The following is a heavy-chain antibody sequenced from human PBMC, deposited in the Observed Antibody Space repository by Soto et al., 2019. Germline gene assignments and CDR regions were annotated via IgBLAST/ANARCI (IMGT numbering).Heavy chain of an antibody. CDR2: ISSSGSTI. Sequence: GGSLRLSCAASGFTFSSYEMNWVRQAPGKGLEWVSYISSSGSTIYYADSVKGRFTISRDNAKNSLYLQMNSLRAEDTAVYYCARRLGYGDYVSDYWGQGTLVPVSS. V-gene: IGHV3-48*03. CDR3: ARRLGYGDYVSDY. D-gene: IGHD4-17*01. J-gene: IGHJ4*02. CDR1: GFTFSSYE.